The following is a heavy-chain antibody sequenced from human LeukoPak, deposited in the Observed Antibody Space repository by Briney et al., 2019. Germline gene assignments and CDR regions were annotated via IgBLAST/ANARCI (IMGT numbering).Heavy chain of an antibody. CDR2: ISSSGSTI. D-gene: IGHD2-15*01. J-gene: IGHJ4*02. Sequence: GGSLRLSCAASGFTFSDYYMSWIRQAPGKGLEWVSYISSSGSTIYYADSVKGRFTISRDNAKNSLYLQMNSLRAEDTAVYYCARDLPHCSGGSCHPGAFDYWGLGTLVTVSS. V-gene: IGHV3-11*01. CDR3: ARDLPHCSGGSCHPGAFDY. CDR1: GFTFSDYY.